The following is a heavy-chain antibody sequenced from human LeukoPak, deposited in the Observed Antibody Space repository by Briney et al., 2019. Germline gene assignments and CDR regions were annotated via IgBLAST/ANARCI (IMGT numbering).Heavy chain of an antibody. D-gene: IGHD2-2*01. CDR2: INHSGST. J-gene: IGHJ6*02. CDR1: GGSLSGYY. CDR3: ARGDVGSTSPYYYYGMDV. Sequence: SETLSLTCAVYGGSLSGYYWSWIRQPPGKGLEWIGEINHSGSTNYNPSLKSRVTISVDTSKNQFSLKLSSVTAADTAVHYCARGDVGSTSPYYYYGMDVWGQGTTVTVSS. V-gene: IGHV4-34*01.